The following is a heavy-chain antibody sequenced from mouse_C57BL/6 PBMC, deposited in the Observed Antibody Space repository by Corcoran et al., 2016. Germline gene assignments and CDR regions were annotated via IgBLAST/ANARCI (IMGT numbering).Heavy chain of an antibody. CDR3: ARGTTAYWYFDV. CDR2: INTYSGVP. Sequence: QIQLVQSGPELKKPGETVKISCKASGYTFTTYGMSWVKQAPGKGLKWMGWINTYSGVPTYADDFKGRFAFSLETSASTAYLQINNLKNEDTATYFCARGTTAYWYFDVWGTGTTVTVSS. D-gene: IGHD1-2*01. CDR1: GYTFTTYG. J-gene: IGHJ1*03. V-gene: IGHV9-3*01.